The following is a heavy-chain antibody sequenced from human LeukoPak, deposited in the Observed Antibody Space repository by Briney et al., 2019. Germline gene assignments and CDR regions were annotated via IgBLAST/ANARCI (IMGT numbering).Heavy chain of an antibody. CDR2: IYTSGST. J-gene: IGHJ5*02. Sequence: SETLSLTCAVYGGSFSGYYWSWIRQPAGKGLEWIGRIYTSGSTNYSPSLKSRVTISVDTSKNQFSLKLSSVTAADTAVYYCARGITIFGVGNWFDPWGQGTLVTVSS. V-gene: IGHV4-59*10. D-gene: IGHD3-3*01. CDR3: ARGITIFGVGNWFDP. CDR1: GGSFSGYY.